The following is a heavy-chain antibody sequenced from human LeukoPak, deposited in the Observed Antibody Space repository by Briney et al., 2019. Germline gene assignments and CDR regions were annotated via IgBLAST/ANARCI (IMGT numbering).Heavy chain of an antibody. CDR2: IYYSGSP. CDR3: ARHSYSHGYGDY. Sequence: SETLSLTCTVSGGSLTSSSYYWGWIRQPPGKGLEWIGTIYYSGSPYYHPSLKSRLSISMDTSKNQFSLKLNSVTAADTAVYYCARHSYSHGYGDYWGQGTLVTVSS. V-gene: IGHV4-39*01. J-gene: IGHJ4*02. CDR1: GGSLTSSSYY. D-gene: IGHD5-18*01.